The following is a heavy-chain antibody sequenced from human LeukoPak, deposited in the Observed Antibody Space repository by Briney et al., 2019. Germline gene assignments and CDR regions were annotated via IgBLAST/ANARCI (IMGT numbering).Heavy chain of an antibody. CDR2: TRYDGNNQ. CDR1: GFTFSSFG. D-gene: IGHD3-10*01. V-gene: IGHV3-30*02. J-gene: IGHJ4*02. Sequence: PGGSLRLSCAASGFTFSSFGIHWVRQAPGKGLEWVAFTRYDGNNQYYADSVKGRFSISRDNSKSTVDLQMNSLRAEDTAVYYCARDGGLYSVVLGADYNYFDCWGQGTLVTVSS. CDR3: ARDGGLYSVVLGADYNYFDC.